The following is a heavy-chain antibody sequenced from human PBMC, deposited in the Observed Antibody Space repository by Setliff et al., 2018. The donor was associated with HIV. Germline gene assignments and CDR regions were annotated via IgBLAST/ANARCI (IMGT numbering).Heavy chain of an antibody. Sequence: LRLSCAASGFTFSDYYMTWIRQAPGKGLEWVSRIDGDGSGTSYADSVQGRFTISRDNAKNTLYLQMNSLRAEDTAVYYCVRDITTCWDVWGQGTTVTVSS. D-gene: IGHD4-4*01. CDR2: IDGDGSGT. J-gene: IGHJ6*02. V-gene: IGHV3-74*01. CDR3: VRDITTCWDV. CDR1: GFTFSDYY.